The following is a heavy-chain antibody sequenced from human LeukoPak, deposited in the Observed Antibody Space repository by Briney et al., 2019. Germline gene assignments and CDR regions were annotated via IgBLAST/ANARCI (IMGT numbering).Heavy chain of an antibody. CDR1: GFTFSNYG. Sequence: GGSLRLSCVASGFTFSNYGMHWVRQAPGKGLEWMAFIRDDGSFKYYSDSVKGRLTISRDNSKNTLYLEMNSLRAEDTATYYCAKGISTISLIVAIFDASDVWGQGAMVTVSS. CDR2: IRDDGSFK. CDR3: AKGISTISLIVAIFDASDV. D-gene: IGHD3-22*01. V-gene: IGHV3-30*02. J-gene: IGHJ3*01.